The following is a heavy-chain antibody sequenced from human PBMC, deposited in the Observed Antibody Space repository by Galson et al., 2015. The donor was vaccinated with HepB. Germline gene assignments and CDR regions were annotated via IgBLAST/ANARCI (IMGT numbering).Heavy chain of an antibody. Sequence: SLRLSCAASGFTSSSYGMSWVRQAPGKGLGWVSGISGSGRSTYYADSVKGRFTISRDNSKNTLYLQMNSLRADDTAVYYCAKGGSGYQEYYFDYWGQGTLVTVSS. D-gene: IGHD3-22*01. CDR2: ISGSGRST. J-gene: IGHJ4*02. CDR3: AKGGSGYQEYYFDY. V-gene: IGHV3-23*01. CDR1: GFTSSSYG.